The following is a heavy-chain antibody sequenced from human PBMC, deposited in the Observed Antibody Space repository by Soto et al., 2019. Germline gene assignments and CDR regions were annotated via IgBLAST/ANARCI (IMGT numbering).Heavy chain of an antibody. CDR1: GGTFSSYA. V-gene: IGHV1-69*13. CDR3: ARDVGQEHGRDYYYYSGMDV. Sequence: SVKVSCKASGGTFSSYAISWVRQAPGQGLEWMGGIIPIFGTANYAQKFQGRVTITADESTSTAYMELSSLRSEDTAVYYCARDVGQEHGRDYYYYSGMDVWGQGTTVTVSS. J-gene: IGHJ6*02. D-gene: IGHD1-26*01. CDR2: IIPIFGTA.